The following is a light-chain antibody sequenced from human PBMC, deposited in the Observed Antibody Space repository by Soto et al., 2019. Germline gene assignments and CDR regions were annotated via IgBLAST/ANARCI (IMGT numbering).Light chain of an antibody. J-gene: IGLJ2*01. CDR2: EVT. Sequence: QSALTQPASVSGSPGQSITIPCTGTSSDVGGYNYVSWYQHHPGKAPKLMLYEVTNRPSGVSNRFSGSKSGNTASLTISGLQAEDEADYYCSSYTTSRTLVFGGGTKVTVL. V-gene: IGLV2-14*01. CDR1: SSDVGGYNY. CDR3: SSYTTSRTLV.